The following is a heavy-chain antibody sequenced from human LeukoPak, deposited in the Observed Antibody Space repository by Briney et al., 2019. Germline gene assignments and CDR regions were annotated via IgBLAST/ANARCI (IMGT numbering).Heavy chain of an antibody. D-gene: IGHD3-22*01. CDR2: ISYDGSNK. CDR1: GFTFSSYG. Sequence: GGSLRLSCAASGFTFSSYGMHWVRQAPGKGLEWVAAISYDGSNKYYADSVKGRFTISRDNSKNTLYLQMNSLRAEDTAVYYCVCDSSGLYYFDYWGQGTLVTVSS. CDR3: VCDSSGLYYFDY. J-gene: IGHJ4*02. V-gene: IGHV3-30*03.